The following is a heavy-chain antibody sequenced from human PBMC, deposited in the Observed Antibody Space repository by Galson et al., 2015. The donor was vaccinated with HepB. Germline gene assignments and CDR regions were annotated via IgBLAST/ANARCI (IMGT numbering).Heavy chain of an antibody. CDR3: ARDRDHINYYDSSGYYGLDY. CDR1: GFTFSSYG. J-gene: IGHJ4*02. V-gene: IGHV3-33*01. CDR2: IWYDGSNK. Sequence: SLRLSCAASGFTFSSYGMHWVRQAPGKGLEWVAVIWYDGSNKYYADSVKGRFTISRDNSKNTLYLQMNSLRAEDTAVYYCARDRDHINYYDSSGYYGLDYWGQGTLVTVSS. D-gene: IGHD3-22*01.